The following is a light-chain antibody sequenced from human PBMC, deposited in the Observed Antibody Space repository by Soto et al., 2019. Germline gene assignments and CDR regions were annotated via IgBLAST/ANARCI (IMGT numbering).Light chain of an antibody. CDR3: SSYTNINTRACV. V-gene: IGLV2-18*02. CDR2: EVT. CDR1: SSDVGAYNR. Sequence: QSALTQPPSVSASPGQSVTIPCTATSSDVGAYNRVSWYQQYPGTPPKLMISEVTDRPSGVSNRFSGSKSGNTASLTISGLQAEDEAEYYCSSYTNINTRACVFGTGTKLTVL. J-gene: IGLJ1*01.